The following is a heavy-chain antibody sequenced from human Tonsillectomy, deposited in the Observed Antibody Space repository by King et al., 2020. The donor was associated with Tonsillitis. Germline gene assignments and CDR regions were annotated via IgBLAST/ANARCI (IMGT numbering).Heavy chain of an antibody. V-gene: IGHV3-33*01. D-gene: IGHD1-1*01. CDR2: IWHDGKNK. CDR3: ARDKGADDPIDY. J-gene: IGHJ4*02. Sequence: VQLVESGGGVVQPGESLRLSCAASGFSFSSYGMHWVRQAPVKGLEGVAVIWHDGKNKYYLDSVKDRFTLSRDNSKNTLYLQMTSLSAEDTAMYYCARDKGADDPIDYWGQGTLVTVSS. CDR1: GFSFSSYG.